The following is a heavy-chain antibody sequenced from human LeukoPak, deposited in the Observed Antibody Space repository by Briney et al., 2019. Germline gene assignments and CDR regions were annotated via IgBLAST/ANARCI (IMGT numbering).Heavy chain of an antibody. CDR1: GGSITSGYYY. D-gene: IGHD3-22*01. CDR2: IYYSGST. V-gene: IGHV4-30-4*01. CDR3: ARDQIYYYDRSLT. J-gene: IGHJ4*02. Sequence: SETLSLTCTVSGGSITSGYYYWSWIRQPPGKGLEWIGYIYYSGSTYYNLSLKSRVTISVDTSKNQFSLKLSSVTAADTAVYFCARDQIYYYDRSLTWGQGTLVTVSS.